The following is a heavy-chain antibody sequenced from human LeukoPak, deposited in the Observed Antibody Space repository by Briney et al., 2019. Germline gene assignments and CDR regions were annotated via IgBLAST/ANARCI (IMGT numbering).Heavy chain of an antibody. Sequence: GGSLRLSCAASGLTFSSYEMNWVRQAPGKGLEWVSYISSSGSTIYYADSVEGRFTISRDNAKNSLYLQMNSLRAEDTAVYYCARDGYDYGYYYYMDVWGKGTTVTVSS. V-gene: IGHV3-48*03. D-gene: IGHD2-2*01. CDR1: GLTFSSYE. CDR3: ARDGYDYGYYYYMDV. CDR2: ISSSGSTI. J-gene: IGHJ6*03.